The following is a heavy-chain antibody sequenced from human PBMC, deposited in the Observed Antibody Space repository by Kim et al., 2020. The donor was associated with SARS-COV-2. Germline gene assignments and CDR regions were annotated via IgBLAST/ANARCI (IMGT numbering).Heavy chain of an antibody. CDR3: ALWFGELPYYYYYGMDV. V-gene: IGHV3-48*02. Sequence: GGSLRLSCAASGFTFSSYSMNWVRQAPGKGLEWVSYISSSSSTIYYADSVKGRFTISRDNAKNSLYLQMNSLRDEDTAVYYCALWFGELPYYYYYGMDVWGQGTTVTVSS. CDR1: GFTFSSYS. CDR2: ISSSSSTI. D-gene: IGHD3-10*01. J-gene: IGHJ6*02.